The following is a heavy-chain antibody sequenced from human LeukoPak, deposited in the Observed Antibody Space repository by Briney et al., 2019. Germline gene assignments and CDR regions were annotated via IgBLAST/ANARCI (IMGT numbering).Heavy chain of an antibody. CDR1: GGSISSYY. CDR3: ARQRGCSCGSCYAETYFDY. CDR2: IYYSGST. D-gene: IGHD2-15*01. J-gene: IGHJ4*02. V-gene: IGHV4-59*08. Sequence: SETLSLTCTVSGGSISSYYWSWIRQPPGKGLEWIGYIYYSGSTNYNPSLKSRVTISVDTSKNQFSLKLSSVTAADTAVYYCARQRGCSCGSCYAETYFDYWGQGTLVTVSS.